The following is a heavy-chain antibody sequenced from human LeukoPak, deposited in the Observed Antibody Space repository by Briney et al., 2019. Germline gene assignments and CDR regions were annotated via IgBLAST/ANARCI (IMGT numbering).Heavy chain of an antibody. Sequence: ASVKVSCKASGYTFTRYFIHWVRQATGQGLEWVGIINPSGGGTNYAQKFQGRVTMTRDTSTSTFYMELSSLKSEDTAVYYCARGLGIAEYNFDYWGQGTLVTVPS. V-gene: IGHV1-46*01. D-gene: IGHD6-13*01. CDR3: ARGLGIAEYNFDY. J-gene: IGHJ4*02. CDR2: INPSGGGT. CDR1: GYTFTRYF.